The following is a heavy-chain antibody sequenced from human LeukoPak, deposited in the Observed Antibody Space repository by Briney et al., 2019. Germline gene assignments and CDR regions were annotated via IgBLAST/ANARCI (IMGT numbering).Heavy chain of an antibody. D-gene: IGHD2-21*02. J-gene: IGHJ4*02. CDR3: AKFPSVTATFDY. Sequence: PGGSLRLSCAASGFTFSSYGMHWVRQAPGKGLEWVAVISYDGSNKYYADSVKGRFTISRDNSKSTLYLQMNSLRAEDTAVYYCAKFPSVTATFDYWGQGTLVTVSS. V-gene: IGHV3-30*18. CDR1: GFTFSSYG. CDR2: ISYDGSNK.